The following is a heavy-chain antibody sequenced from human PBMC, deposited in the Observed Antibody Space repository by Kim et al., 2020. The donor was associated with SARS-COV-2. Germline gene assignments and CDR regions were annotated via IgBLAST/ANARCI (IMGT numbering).Heavy chain of an antibody. CDR2: ISSSSSYI. CDR1: GFTFSSYS. Sequence: GGSLRLSCAASGFTFSSYSMNWVRQAPGKGLEWVSSISSSSSYIYYADSVKGRFTISRDNAKNSLYLQMNSLRAEDTAVYYCARRAGYCSSTSCYKWFDPWGQGTLVTVSS. J-gene: IGHJ5*02. V-gene: IGHV3-21*01. CDR3: ARRAGYCSSTSCYKWFDP. D-gene: IGHD2-2*02.